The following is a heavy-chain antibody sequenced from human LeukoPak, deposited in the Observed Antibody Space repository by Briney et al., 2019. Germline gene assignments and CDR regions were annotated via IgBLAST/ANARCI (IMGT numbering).Heavy chain of an antibody. D-gene: IGHD6-13*01. CDR1: GCTFISYG. V-gene: IGHV1-18*01. CDR2: SSAYSSNT. J-gene: IGHJ4*02. CDR3: ERDSLSTPAATFDY. Sequence: ASVQVSFKASGCTFISYGISWVGQPPAQGREGMGWSSAYSSNTNYAQKLQGRVTMTTDTSTSTEYMELRSLRSDDTAVSYCERDSLSTPAATFDYWGQGTLVTVSS.